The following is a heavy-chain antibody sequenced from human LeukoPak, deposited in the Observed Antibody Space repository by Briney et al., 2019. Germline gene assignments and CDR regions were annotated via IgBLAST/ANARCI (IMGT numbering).Heavy chain of an antibody. CDR3: ARDRGVTMVRGAAWWDP. CDR1: GFTFSSYG. Sequence: WVLRRSCAASGFTFSSYGMHWVRQAPGKGLEWVAVIWYDGSNKYYADSVKGRFTISRDNSKNTLYLQMNSLRAEDTAVYYCARDRGVTMVRGAAWWDPWGQGTLVTVSS. CDR2: IWYDGSNK. J-gene: IGHJ5*02. D-gene: IGHD3-10*01. V-gene: IGHV3-33*01.